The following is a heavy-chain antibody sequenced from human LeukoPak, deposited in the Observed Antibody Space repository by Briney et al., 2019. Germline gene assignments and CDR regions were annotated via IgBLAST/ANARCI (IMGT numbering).Heavy chain of an antibody. CDR2: MNPNSGNT. CDR3: ARAGVPAAIYGGAFDI. CDR1: GYTFTSYD. D-gene: IGHD2-2*02. V-gene: IGHV1-8*03. Sequence: ASVKVSCKASGYTFTSYDINWVRQATGQGLEWMGWMNPNSGNTGYAQKFQGRVTITRNTSISTAYMELSSLRSDDTAVYYCARAGVPAAIYGGAFDIWGQGTMVTVSS. J-gene: IGHJ3*02.